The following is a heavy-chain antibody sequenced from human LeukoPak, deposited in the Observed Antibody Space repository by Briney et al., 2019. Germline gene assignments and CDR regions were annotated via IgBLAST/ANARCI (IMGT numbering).Heavy chain of an antibody. CDR1: GFTFSDFG. V-gene: IGHV3-23*01. CDR2: ITAGGTDT. J-gene: IGHJ5*02. Sequence: GSLRLSFAASGFTFSDFGMTWVPQAPGRGPEWVSIITAGGTDTYYADSVRGRFTVSRDNSKNILYLQMDDLRDEDSGMYHCAKDHIPYYIDQSWYVGPWGQGTRVTVSS. D-gene: IGHD3-10*01. CDR3: AKDHIPYYIDQSWYVGP.